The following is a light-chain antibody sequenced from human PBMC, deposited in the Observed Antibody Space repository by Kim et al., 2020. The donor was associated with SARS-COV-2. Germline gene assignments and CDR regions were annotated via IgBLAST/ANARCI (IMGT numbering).Light chain of an antibody. CDR2: SNN. CDR1: SSNIGSNT. J-gene: IGLJ2*01. V-gene: IGLV1-44*01. CDR3: AAWDDSLKVV. Sequence: PGQRVTISCSGSSSNIGSNTVNWYQQLPGTAPKLLIYSNNQRPSGVPDRFSGSKSGTSASLAISGLQSEDEADYYCAAWDDSLKVVFGGGTKLTVL.